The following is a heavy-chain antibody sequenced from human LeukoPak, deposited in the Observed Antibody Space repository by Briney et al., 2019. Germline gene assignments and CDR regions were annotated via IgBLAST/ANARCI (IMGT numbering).Heavy chain of an antibody. CDR1: GFTFSNYN. CDR2: ISSTSSYI. CDR3: ARALWSGPVYYGMDV. J-gene: IGHJ6*02. V-gene: IGHV3-21*06. Sequence: GGSLRLSCAASGFTFSNYNFYWVRQAPGKGLEWVSSISSTSSYIYYADSVKGRFTISRDNAKNSLYLQMNSLRAEDTAVYYCARALWSGPVYYGMDVWGQGTTVTVSS. D-gene: IGHD3-10*01.